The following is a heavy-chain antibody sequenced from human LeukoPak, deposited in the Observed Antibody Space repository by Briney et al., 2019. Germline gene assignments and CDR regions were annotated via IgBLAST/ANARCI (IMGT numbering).Heavy chain of an antibody. V-gene: IGHV3-33*06. CDR3: AKDFYVGPVLARYFDY. D-gene: IGHD2-8*02. CDR2: IWYDGSYK. CDR1: GFTFSNCG. Sequence: SGGSLRPSCAASGFTFSNCGMHWVRQAPGKGLEWVAVIWYDGSYKYYADSVKGRFTISRDNSKNTLYLQMNSLRAEDTAVYYCAKDFYVGPVLARYFDYWGQGTLVTVSS. J-gene: IGHJ4*02.